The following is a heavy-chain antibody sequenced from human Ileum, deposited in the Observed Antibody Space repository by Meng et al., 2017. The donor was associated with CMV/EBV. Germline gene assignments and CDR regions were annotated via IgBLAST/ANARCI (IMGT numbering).Heavy chain of an antibody. J-gene: IGHJ4*02. V-gene: IGHV2-5*02. Sequence: TCPFSGFSLNTYAVGVGWIRQPPGKALEWLAFIYWDDNKYYHPSLQSRLTINKDTSKNHVVLTMTNMDPVDSATYYCAHGSGWLFDFWGPGTLVTVSS. CDR1: GFSLNTYAVG. CDR2: IYWDDNK. D-gene: IGHD6-19*01. CDR3: AHGSGWLFDF.